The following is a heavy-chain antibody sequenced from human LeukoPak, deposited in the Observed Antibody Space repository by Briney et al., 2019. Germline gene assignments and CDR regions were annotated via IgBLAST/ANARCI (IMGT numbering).Heavy chain of an antibody. CDR2: ISGSGGST. CDR3: AKDRGYSGYEFDY. J-gene: IGHJ4*02. V-gene: IGHV3-23*01. Sequence: GGSLRLSCAASGFTFSSYAMSWVRQAPGKGLEWVSIISGSGGSTYDADSAKGRFTISRDNSKNTLFLQMDSLRADDTAVYYCAKDRGYSGYEFDYWGQGTLVTVSS. CDR1: GFTFSSYA. D-gene: IGHD5-12*01.